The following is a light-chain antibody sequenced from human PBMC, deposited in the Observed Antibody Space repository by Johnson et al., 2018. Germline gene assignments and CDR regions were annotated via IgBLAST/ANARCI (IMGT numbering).Light chain of an antibody. CDR3: GTWDSSLSAGNV. Sequence: QSVLTQPPSVSAAPGQKVTISCSGSSSNIGNNYVSWYQQLPVTAPKLLIYENNKRPSGIPDRFYGSTSGTSATLGITGLQTGDEADYYCGTWDSSLSAGNVFGTGTKFTVL. V-gene: IGLV1-51*02. J-gene: IGLJ1*01. CDR2: ENN. CDR1: SSNIGNNY.